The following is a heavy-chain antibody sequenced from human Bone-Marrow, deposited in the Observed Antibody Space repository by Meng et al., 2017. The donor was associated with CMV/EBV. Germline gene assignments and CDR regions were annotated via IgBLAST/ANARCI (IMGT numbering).Heavy chain of an antibody. J-gene: IGHJ5*02. CDR2: INPNSGGT. D-gene: IGHD2-2*02. V-gene: IGHV1-2*02. Sequence: ASVKVSCKASGYTFTGYYMHWVRQAPGQGLEWMGWINPNSGGTNYAQKFQGRVTMTRDTSISTAYMELSRLRSDDTAVFYCARVYCSTTSCYSLDPWGQGTLVTVYS. CDR1: GYTFTGYY. CDR3: ARVYCSTTSCYSLDP.